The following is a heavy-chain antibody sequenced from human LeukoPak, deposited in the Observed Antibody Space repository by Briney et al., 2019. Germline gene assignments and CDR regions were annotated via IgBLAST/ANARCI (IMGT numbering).Heavy chain of an antibody. CDR1: GFTVSSNY. D-gene: IGHD2-2*01. CDR3: ARVVVSTSWGYYYYYMDV. CDR2: IYSGGST. J-gene: IGHJ6*03. V-gene: IGHV3-53*01. Sequence: GGSLRLSCAASGFTVSSNYMSWVRQAPGKGLEWVSVIYSGGSTYYADSVKGRFTISRDNSKNTLYLQMNGLRAEDAAVYYCARVVVSTSWGYYYYYMDVWGKGTTVTVSS.